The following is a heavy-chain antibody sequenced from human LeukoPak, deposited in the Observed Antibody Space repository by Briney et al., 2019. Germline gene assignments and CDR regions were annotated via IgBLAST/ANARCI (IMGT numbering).Heavy chain of an antibody. J-gene: IGHJ4*02. CDR3: ARRGYYGSGSLAIDY. D-gene: IGHD3-10*01. CDR1: GGSIRCYT. V-gene: IGHV4-59*08. CDR2: FFYSVSA. Sequence: SETLSLTCTASGGSIRCYTWNWIRRPPGKGLGWFGFFFYSVSANYNPSLKSRVTISVDTSKNQFSLKLSSVTAADTAVYYCARRGYYGSGSLAIDYWGQGTLVTVSS.